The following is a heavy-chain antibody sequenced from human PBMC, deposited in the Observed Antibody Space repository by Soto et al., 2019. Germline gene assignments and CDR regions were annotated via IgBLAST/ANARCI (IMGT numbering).Heavy chain of an antibody. CDR2: IIPIFGTA. CDR3: ARARTIFGVVTPPNYYGIDV. Sequence: SVKVSCKASGGTFSSYAISWVRQAPGQGLEWMGGIIPIFGTANYAQKFQGRVTITADESTSTAYMELSSLRSEDTAVYYCARARTIFGVVTPPNYYGIDVWGQGTTVTVSS. D-gene: IGHD3-3*01. J-gene: IGHJ6*02. CDR1: GGTFSSYA. V-gene: IGHV1-69*13.